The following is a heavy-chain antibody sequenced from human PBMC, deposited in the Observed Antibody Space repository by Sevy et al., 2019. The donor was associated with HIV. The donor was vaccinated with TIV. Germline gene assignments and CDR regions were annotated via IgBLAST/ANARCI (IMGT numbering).Heavy chain of an antibody. J-gene: IGHJ3*02. V-gene: IGHV3-23*01. CDR3: AKEESNWGGPFDI. CDR1: GFTFSSYA. CDR2: ISGSGAST. Sequence: GGSLRLSCAASGFTFSSYAMNWVRQAPGKGLEWVSVISGSGASTFYVDFVKGRFTISRDNSINTLYLQLNSLRAEDTAIYYCAKEESNWGGPFDIWGQGTTVTVSS. D-gene: IGHD7-27*01.